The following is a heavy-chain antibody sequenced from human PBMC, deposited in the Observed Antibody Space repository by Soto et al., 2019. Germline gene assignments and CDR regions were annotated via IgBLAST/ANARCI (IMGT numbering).Heavy chain of an antibody. CDR3: SRDLSSSSAY. V-gene: IGHV3-7*01. CDR1: GFSVSNFW. J-gene: IGHJ4*02. Sequence: PGGSLTLSXAVSGFSVSNFWMSWVRKAPGKGLEWVGAMKEDGNLKYYVDSVKGRFTISIDNAKNLLFLDMSSLRGHDTAIYYCSRDLSSSSAYWGQGTQVTVSS. D-gene: IGHD6-6*01. CDR2: MKEDGNLK.